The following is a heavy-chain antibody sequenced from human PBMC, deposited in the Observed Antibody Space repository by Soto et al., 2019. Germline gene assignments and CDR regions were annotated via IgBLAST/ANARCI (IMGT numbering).Heavy chain of an antibody. CDR3: SIHKDAGSDRGGMDV. J-gene: IGHJ6*02. CDR1: GGSISNFY. D-gene: IGHD6-25*01. V-gene: IGHV4-59*08. CDR2: VHYSGST. Sequence: QVQLQESGPGLVKPSETLSLTCTVSGGSISNFYWTWIRQPPGKGLEWIGNVHYSGSTNYNPSVNIRFTPSVHTAKNHLSLNLTSLTAADTSVYYFSIHKDAGSDRGGMDVWGQGTTVTVSS.